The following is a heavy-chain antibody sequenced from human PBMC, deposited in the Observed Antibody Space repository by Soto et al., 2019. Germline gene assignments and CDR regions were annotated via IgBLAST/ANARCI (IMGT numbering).Heavy chain of an antibody. V-gene: IGHV1-69*12. CDR1: GGTFSSYA. CDR3: ARHDCISSSCYYYYYYGMDV. Sequence: QVQLVQSGAEVKKPGSSVKVSCKASGGTFSSYAISWVRQAPGQGLEWMGGIIPIFDTVNYAQKFQGRVTITADESTSPAYMELSSLRSEDTAVYYCARHDCISSSCYYYYYYGMDVWGQGTTVTVSS. J-gene: IGHJ6*02. D-gene: IGHD2-2*01. CDR2: IIPIFDTV.